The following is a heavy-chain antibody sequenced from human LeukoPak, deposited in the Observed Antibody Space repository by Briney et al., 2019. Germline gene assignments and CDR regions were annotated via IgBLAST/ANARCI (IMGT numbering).Heavy chain of an antibody. V-gene: IGHV3-23*01. CDR2: ISGSGSGSST. Sequence: PGGSLRLSCAASGFTFSSHGMNWVRRAPGKGLEWVSTISGSGSGSSTYYADSVKGRFTISRDNSKNTLYLQMNSLRAEDTAVYYCAKSGYNRFDYWGQGTLVTVSS. CDR1: GFTFSSHG. D-gene: IGHD5-24*01. J-gene: IGHJ4*02. CDR3: AKSGYNRFDY.